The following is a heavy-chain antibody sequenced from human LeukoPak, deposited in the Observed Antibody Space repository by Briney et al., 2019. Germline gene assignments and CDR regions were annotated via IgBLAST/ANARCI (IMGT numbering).Heavy chain of an antibody. Sequence: SETLSLTCAVHGGSFSGYYWSWIRQPPGKGLEWIGSIYYSGSAYYNPSLKSRVTISVDTSKNQFSLKLSSVTAADTAVYYCARWLSGSYYFDYWGQGTLVTVSS. D-gene: IGHD3-10*01. CDR1: GGSFSGYY. V-gene: IGHV4-34*01. J-gene: IGHJ4*02. CDR3: ARWLSGSYYFDY. CDR2: IYYSGSA.